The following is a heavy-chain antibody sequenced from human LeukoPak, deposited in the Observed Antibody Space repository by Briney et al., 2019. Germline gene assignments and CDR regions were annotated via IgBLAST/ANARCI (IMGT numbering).Heavy chain of an antibody. CDR1: GFTFSSYA. Sequence: GGSLRLSCAASGFTFSSYAMHWVRQAPGKGLEWVAVISYDGSNKYYADSVKGRFTISSDNAKNSLYLQMNSLRAEDTAVYYCARDAPPGIVVAGINYWGQGTLVTVSS. D-gene: IGHD6-19*01. V-gene: IGHV3-30*04. J-gene: IGHJ4*02. CDR3: ARDAPPGIVVAGINY. CDR2: ISYDGSNK.